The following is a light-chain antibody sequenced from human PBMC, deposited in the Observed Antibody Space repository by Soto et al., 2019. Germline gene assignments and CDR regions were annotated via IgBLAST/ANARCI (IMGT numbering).Light chain of an antibody. CDR1: QVVSSY. Sequence: EIVLTRSPATLSLSPGERGTRSCRASQVVSSYLAWYQQKPGQATRLLIYGSSTRATGVPDRLSGSGSGKEFTLIISSLQSEDVALYYCQQYSNWPHAITFGQGTKVDIK. V-gene: IGKV3-15*01. CDR2: GSS. CDR3: QQYSNWPHAIT. J-gene: IGKJ1*01.